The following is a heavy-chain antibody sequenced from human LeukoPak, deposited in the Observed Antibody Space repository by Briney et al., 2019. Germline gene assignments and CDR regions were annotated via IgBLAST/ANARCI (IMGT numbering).Heavy chain of an antibody. Sequence: ASVKVSCKASGGTFSSYAISWVRQAPGQGLEWMGGIIPIFGTANYAQKFQGRVKITTDESTSTAYMELSSLRSEDTAVYYCARYGRDYDSSGSDPYYFDYWGQGTLVTVSS. CDR2: IIPIFGTA. CDR3: ARYGRDYDSSGSDPYYFDY. V-gene: IGHV1-69*05. D-gene: IGHD3-22*01. J-gene: IGHJ4*02. CDR1: GGTFSSYA.